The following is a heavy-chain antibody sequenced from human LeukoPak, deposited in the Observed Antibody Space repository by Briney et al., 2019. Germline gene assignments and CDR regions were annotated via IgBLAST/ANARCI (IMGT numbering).Heavy chain of an antibody. CDR2: ISVYNANT. V-gene: IGHV1-18*01. CDR1: GYSFTSFG. Sequence: GASVKVSCKASGYSFTSFGISWVRQAPGHGLEWIGWISVYNANTDYAQNLQGRVTMTMDTSTSTAYMELRSLKSDDTAVYYCARENSYYDSRADSQYYFDHWGQGTLVTVSS. CDR3: ARENSYYDSRADSQYYFDH. D-gene: IGHD3-22*01. J-gene: IGHJ4*02.